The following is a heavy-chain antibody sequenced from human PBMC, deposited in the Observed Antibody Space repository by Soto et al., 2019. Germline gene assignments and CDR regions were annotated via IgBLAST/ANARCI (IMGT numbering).Heavy chain of an antibody. V-gene: IGHV3-23*01. D-gene: IGHD3-3*01. J-gene: IGHJ4*02. CDR1: GFSFGSYA. CDR2: ISGSDGKT. Sequence: PGGSLRLSCVASGFSFGSYALTWVRQAPGKGLEWVSTISGSDGKTFYADAVKGRFSISRDISQSTLYLQMNSLRADDTAIYYCARWSYLDYWGQGTLVTVSS. CDR3: ARWSYLDY.